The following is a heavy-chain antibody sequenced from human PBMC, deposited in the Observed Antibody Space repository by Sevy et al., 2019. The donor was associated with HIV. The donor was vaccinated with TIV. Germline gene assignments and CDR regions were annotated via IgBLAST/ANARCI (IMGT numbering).Heavy chain of an antibody. CDR2: INSDGSST. CDR1: GFTFSSYW. CDR3: AREPTSCTNGVCYDDYYYGMDV. D-gene: IGHD2-8*01. Sequence: GGSLRLSCAASGFTFSSYWMHWVRQAPGKGLVWVSRINSDGSSTSYADSVKRRFTISRDNAKNTLYLQMNSLRAEDTAVYYCAREPTSCTNGVCYDDYYYGMDVWGQGTTVTVSS. V-gene: IGHV3-74*01. J-gene: IGHJ6*02.